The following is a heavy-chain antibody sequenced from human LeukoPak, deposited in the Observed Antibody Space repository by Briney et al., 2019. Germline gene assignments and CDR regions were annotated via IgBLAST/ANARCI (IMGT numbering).Heavy chain of an antibody. V-gene: IGHV4-59*01. Sequence: SETLSLTCTVSGVSISSYYWNWIRQPPGKGLEWIGYIYYSGSTNYNPSLKSRVTISVDTSKNQFSLKLSSVTAADTALYYCAIGGWYPESFQHWGQGALVTVSS. CDR2: IYYSGST. CDR3: AIGGWYPESFQH. J-gene: IGHJ1*01. CDR1: GVSISSYY. D-gene: IGHD6-19*01.